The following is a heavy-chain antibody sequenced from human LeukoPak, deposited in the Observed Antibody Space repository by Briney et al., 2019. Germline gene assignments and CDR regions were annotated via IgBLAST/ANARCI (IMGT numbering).Heavy chain of an antibody. Sequence: PGGSLRLSCATSGFTFSSYGMHWVRQAPGKGLEWVAYIRYDGSNKYYADSVKGRFTISRDISKNTLYLQMRSLRAEDTAVYYCAKKYSTGLDPWGQGTLVTVSS. CDR2: IRYDGSNK. V-gene: IGHV3-30*02. J-gene: IGHJ5*02. CDR1: GFTFSSYG. D-gene: IGHD2/OR15-2a*01. CDR3: AKKYSTGLDP.